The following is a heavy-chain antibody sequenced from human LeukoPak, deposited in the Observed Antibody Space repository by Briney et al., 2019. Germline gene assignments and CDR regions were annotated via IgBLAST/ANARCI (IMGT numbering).Heavy chain of an antibody. CDR1: GGSISSSSYY. Sequence: SETLSLTCTVSGGSISSSSYYWGWIRQPPGKGLEWIGSIYYSGSTYYNPSLKSRVTISVDTSKNQFSLKLSSVTAADTAVYYCASAYCSGGSCSIDYWGQGTLVTVSS. D-gene: IGHD2-15*01. V-gene: IGHV4-39*07. CDR2: IYYSGST. CDR3: ASAYCSGGSCSIDY. J-gene: IGHJ4*02.